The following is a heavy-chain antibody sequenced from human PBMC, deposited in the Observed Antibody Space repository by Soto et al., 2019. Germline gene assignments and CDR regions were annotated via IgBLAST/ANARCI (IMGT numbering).Heavy chain of an antibody. D-gene: IGHD3-10*02. CDR3: ARAPYYYDRGFDY. V-gene: IGHV4-34*01. Sequence: PSETLSLTCAVYGGSFSGYYWSWIRQPPGKGLEWIGEINHSGSTNYNPSLKSRVTISVDTSKNQFSLKLSSVTAADTAVYYCARAPYYYDRGFDYWGQGTLVT. J-gene: IGHJ4*02. CDR2: INHSGST. CDR1: GGSFSGYY.